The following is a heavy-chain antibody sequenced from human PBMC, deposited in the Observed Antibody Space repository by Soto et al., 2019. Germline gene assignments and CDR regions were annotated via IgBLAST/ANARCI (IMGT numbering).Heavy chain of an antibody. J-gene: IGHJ6*02. V-gene: IGHV1-69*13. Sequence: GASVKVSCKASGGTFSSYAISWVRQAPGQGLEWMGGIIPIFGTANYAQKFQGGVTITADESTSTAYMELSSLRSEDTAVYYCARVRGSYEMYYYYGMDVWGQGTTVTVSS. CDR2: IIPIFGTA. D-gene: IGHD1-26*01. CDR3: ARVRGSYEMYYYYGMDV. CDR1: GGTFSSYA.